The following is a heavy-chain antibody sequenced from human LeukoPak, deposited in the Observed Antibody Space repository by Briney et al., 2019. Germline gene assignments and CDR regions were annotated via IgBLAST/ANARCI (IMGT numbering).Heavy chain of an antibody. Sequence: AESLTLSCAASGFTFSSYAMHWVRQAPGKGLEWVGFISYDGSNKYYADSVKGRFTISRDNSKNTLYLQMNSLRAEDTAVYYCAGAVYYDFWSGYYPDYYYYGMDVWGQGTTVTVSS. D-gene: IGHD3-3*01. J-gene: IGHJ6*02. CDR3: AGAVYYDFWSGYYPDYYYYGMDV. CDR1: GFTFSSYA. V-gene: IGHV3-30-3*01. CDR2: ISYDGSNK.